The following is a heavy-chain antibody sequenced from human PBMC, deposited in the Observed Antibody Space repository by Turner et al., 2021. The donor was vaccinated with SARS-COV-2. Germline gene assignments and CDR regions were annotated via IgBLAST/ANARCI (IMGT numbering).Heavy chain of an antibody. CDR3: AGSGGWLLDL. CDR2: IKQDGSEK. J-gene: IGHJ4*02. V-gene: IGHV3-7*03. Sequence: EVQLVESGGGLVQPGGSLRLSCAASGFTFSIYWMSWVRQAPGKGLEWVANIKQDGSEKYYMDSVKGRFTISRDNAKNSLYLQMNSLRVEDTAVYYCAGSGGWLLDLWGQGTLVTVSS. D-gene: IGHD6-19*01. CDR1: GFTFSIYW.